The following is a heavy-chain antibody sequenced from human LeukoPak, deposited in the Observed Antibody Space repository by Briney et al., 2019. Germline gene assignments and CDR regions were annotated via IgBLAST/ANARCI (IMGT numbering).Heavy chain of an antibody. Sequence: GGSLRLSRAASGFTFSSYSMNWVRQAPGKGLEWVSSISSSSSYIYYADSVKGRFTISRDNAKNSLYLQMNSLRAADTAVYYCARQAYDTGYDAFDIWGQGTLVTVSS. D-gene: IGHD3-22*01. V-gene: IGHV3-21*04. CDR2: ISSSSSYI. CDR3: ARQAYDTGYDAFDI. J-gene: IGHJ3*02. CDR1: GFTFSSYS.